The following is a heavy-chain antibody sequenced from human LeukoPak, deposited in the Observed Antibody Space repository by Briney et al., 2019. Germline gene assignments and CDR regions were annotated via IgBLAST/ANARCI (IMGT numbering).Heavy chain of an antibody. Sequence: GGSLRLSCAASGFTFSSYSMNWVRQAPGKGLEWVSSISSSSSYIYYADSVKGRFTISRDNAKNSLYLQMHSLRAEDTAVYYCARDRSSWAYYFDYWGQGTLVTVSS. CDR1: GFTFSSYS. CDR3: ARDRSSWAYYFDY. V-gene: IGHV3-21*01. D-gene: IGHD6-13*01. J-gene: IGHJ4*02. CDR2: ISSSSSYI.